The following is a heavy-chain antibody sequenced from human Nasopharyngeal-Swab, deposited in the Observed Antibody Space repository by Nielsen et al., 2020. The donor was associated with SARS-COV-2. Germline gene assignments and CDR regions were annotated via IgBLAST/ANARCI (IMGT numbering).Heavy chain of an antibody. CDR2: IIPIFGTA. D-gene: IGHD2-15*01. CDR3: ARGGRTPLLLCQGPPYGMDV. V-gene: IGHV1-69*01. Sequence: WVRQAPGQGLEWMGGIIPIFGTANYAQKFQGRVTITADESTSTAYMELSSLRSEDTAVYYCARGGRTPLLLCQGPPYGMDVWGQGTTVTVSS. J-gene: IGHJ6*02.